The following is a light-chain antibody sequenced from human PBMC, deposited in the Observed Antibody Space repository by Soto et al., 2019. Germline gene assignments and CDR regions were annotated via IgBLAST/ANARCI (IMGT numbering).Light chain of an antibody. CDR2: DAS. V-gene: IGKV1-5*01. CDR1: QSISSW. J-gene: IGKJ1*01. CDR3: QHYNSYPWT. Sequence: DIQMTQSPSILSASVGDRVTITCRASQSISSWLAWYQQKPGKAPKLLIYDASSLESGVPSRFSGSGSGTEFTLTISSLQPDDFATYYCQHYNSYPWTFGQGTKVEIK.